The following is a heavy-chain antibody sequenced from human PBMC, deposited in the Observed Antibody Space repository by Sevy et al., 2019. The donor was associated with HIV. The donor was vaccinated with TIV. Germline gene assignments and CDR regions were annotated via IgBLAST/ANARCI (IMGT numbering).Heavy chain of an antibody. D-gene: IGHD3-10*01. J-gene: IGHJ4*02. Sequence: GGSLRPSLPASGFIFSTSPMPWVRQAPGKGREGVAILSYDDSDENYADSVKGRFTISRDNSKNTLYLQMNSLRTEDTAVYYCAKDDLGSIDYWGQGTLVTVSS. CDR2: LSYDDSDE. CDR3: AKDDLGSIDY. V-gene: IGHV3-30-3*02. CDR1: GFIFSTSP.